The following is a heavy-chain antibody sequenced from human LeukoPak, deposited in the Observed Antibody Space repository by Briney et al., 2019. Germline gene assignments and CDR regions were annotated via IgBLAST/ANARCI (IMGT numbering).Heavy chain of an antibody. Sequence: PGGSLRLSCAASGFTVSSNYMSWVRQAPGKGLEWVSVIYSGGSTYYADSVKGRFTISRDNSKNTLYLQMNSLRAEDTAVYYCARDLRKYDYVWGSYRPDAFDIWGQGTMVTVSS. CDR1: GFTVSSNY. J-gene: IGHJ3*02. V-gene: IGHV3-53*01. CDR3: ARDLRKYDYVWGSYRPDAFDI. CDR2: IYSGGST. D-gene: IGHD3-16*02.